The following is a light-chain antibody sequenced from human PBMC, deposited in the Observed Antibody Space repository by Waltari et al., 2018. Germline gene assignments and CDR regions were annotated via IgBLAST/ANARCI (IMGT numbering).Light chain of an antibody. CDR1: QSVLFSSNNRNH. CDR3: QQYYSDPPT. Sequence: DIVMTQSPDSLAVSLGERATINCKSSQSVLFSSNNRNHLGWYQQKPGQPPKLLISWASTRDSGVPDRFSGSGSGTDFTLTISSLQAEDVAVYYCQQYYSDPPTFGQGTKVEIK. J-gene: IGKJ1*01. CDR2: WAS. V-gene: IGKV4-1*01.